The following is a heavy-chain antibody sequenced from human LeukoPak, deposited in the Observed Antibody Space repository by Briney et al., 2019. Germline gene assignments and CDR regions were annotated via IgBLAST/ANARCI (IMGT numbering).Heavy chain of an antibody. V-gene: IGHV4-59*01. J-gene: IGHJ3*02. CDR2: MYYSGST. Sequence: SETLSLTCTVSGVSLSSYYWSWIRQPPGQGLEWIGYMYYSGSTNYNPSLKSRVTISVGTSKNQFSLKLSSVTAADTAVYYCARGNYYDSRTYYRAFDIWGQGTMVTVSS. CDR1: GVSLSSYY. CDR3: ARGNYYDSRTYYRAFDI. D-gene: IGHD3-22*01.